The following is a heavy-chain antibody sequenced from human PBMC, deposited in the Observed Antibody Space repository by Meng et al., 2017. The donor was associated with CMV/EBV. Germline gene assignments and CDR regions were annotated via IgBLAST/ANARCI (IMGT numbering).Heavy chain of an antibody. J-gene: IGHJ4*02. D-gene: IGHD1-7*01. CDR1: GGSFSGYY. CDR3: ARLRYNWNYGADY. V-gene: IGHV4-34*01. CDR2: IYYSGST. Sequence: SETLSLTCAVYGGSFSGYYWSWIRQPPRKGLEWIGSIYYSGSTYYNPSLKSRVTISVDTSKNQFSLKLSSVTAADTAVYYCARLRYNWNYGADYWGQGTLVTVSS.